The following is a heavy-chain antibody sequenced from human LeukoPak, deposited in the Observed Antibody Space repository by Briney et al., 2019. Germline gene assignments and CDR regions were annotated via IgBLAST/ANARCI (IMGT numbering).Heavy chain of an antibody. D-gene: IGHD1-1*01. V-gene: IGHV3-9*01. J-gene: IGHJ4*02. CDR3: VKGAPPKTVYNIAPLDY. Sequence: GGSLRLSCAASGFTFDDYAMHWVRQAPGKGLEWVSGISWNSGSIGYADSVKGRFTISRDTAKNSLYLQMNSLRPEDTALYFCVKGAPPKTVYNIAPLDYWGQGTLVTVSS. CDR2: ISWNSGSI. CDR1: GFTFDDYA.